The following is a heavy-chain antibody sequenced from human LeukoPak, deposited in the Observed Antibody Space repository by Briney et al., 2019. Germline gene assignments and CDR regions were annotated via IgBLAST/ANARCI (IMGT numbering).Heavy chain of an antibody. V-gene: IGHV4-39*07. CDR1: GGSISSSSYY. D-gene: IGHD3-10*01. Sequence: SETLSLTCTVSGGSISSSSYYWGWIRQPPVKGLEWIGEINHSGGTNYNPSLKSRVTISVDTSKKQFSLKLSSVTAADTAVYYCARGVDYYGVWGQGTLVTVSS. J-gene: IGHJ4*02. CDR3: ARGVDYYGV. CDR2: INHSGGT.